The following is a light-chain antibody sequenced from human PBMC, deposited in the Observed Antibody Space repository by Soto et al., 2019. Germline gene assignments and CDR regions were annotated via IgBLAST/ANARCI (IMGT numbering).Light chain of an antibody. V-gene: IGKV1D-12*01. CDR3: QQTNSFPYT. CDR2: AAS. J-gene: IGKJ2*01. Sequence: DLQMTQSPSSVSASVGDRVTITCRASQGINIWLAWYQQKSGKAPKLLIYAASSLQGGVPSRFSGSGSGTDFSLTISSLQPEDFATYYCQQTNSFPYTFGQGTKLEIK. CDR1: QGINIW.